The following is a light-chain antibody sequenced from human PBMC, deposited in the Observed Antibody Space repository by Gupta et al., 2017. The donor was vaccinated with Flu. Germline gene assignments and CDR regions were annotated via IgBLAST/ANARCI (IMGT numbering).Light chain of an antibody. V-gene: IGKV3-15*01. CDR3: QQYESWYT. CDR1: QSVSSN. Sequence: EIVMTQSPATLSVSPGERATLSCRASQSVSSNLAWYQHKPGQAPRLLMYDASTRATGIPARFSGSGSGTEFTLTISSLQPEDSAVYYCQQYESWYTFGQGTKLEIK. CDR2: DAS. J-gene: IGKJ2*01.